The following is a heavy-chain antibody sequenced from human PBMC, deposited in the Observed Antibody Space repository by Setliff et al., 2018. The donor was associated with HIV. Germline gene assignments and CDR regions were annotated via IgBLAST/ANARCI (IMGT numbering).Heavy chain of an antibody. V-gene: IGHV4-39*01. J-gene: IGHJ4*02. CDR2: IYYSGST. D-gene: IGHD2-15*01. CDR3: AGRGLGYCSGGSCYGGDY. Sequence: PSETLSLTCTVSGGSISSSSYYWGWIRQPPGKGLEWIGSIYYSGSTYYNPSLKSRVTISVDTSKNQFSLKLSSVTAADTAVYYCAGRGLGYCSGGSCYGGDYWGQGTLVTVS. CDR1: GGSISSSSYY.